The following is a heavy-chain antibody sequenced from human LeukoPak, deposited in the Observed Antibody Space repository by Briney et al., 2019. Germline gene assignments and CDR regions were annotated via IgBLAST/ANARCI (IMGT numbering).Heavy chain of an antibody. CDR2: ISNTGSTI. V-gene: IGHV3-48*01. J-gene: IGHJ4*02. D-gene: IGHD6-6*01. CDR3: ARGPYTSSNYFDY. CDR1: GFTLSSYS. Sequence: GGSLRLSCAASGFTLSSYSMNWVRQAPGKGLEWVSYISNTGSTIYYADSVRGRFTISRDNAKNSLYLQMNSLRAEDTAVYYCARGPYTSSNYFDYWGQGTLVTVSS.